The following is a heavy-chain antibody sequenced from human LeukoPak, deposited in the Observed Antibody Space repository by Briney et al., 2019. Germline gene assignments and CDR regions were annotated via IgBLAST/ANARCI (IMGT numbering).Heavy chain of an antibody. CDR3: AMRERLAAAFDY. Sequence: PSQTVALSWTVSCGSISNASYYWSWIRQPAGKGLEWIGRIYTSGSTNYNPSLKSRVTISVDTSKNQFSLKLSSVTAADTAVYYCAMRERLAAAFDYWGQGTLVTVSS. V-gene: IGHV4-61*02. D-gene: IGHD6-13*01. J-gene: IGHJ4*02. CDR1: CGSISNASYY. CDR2: IYTSGST.